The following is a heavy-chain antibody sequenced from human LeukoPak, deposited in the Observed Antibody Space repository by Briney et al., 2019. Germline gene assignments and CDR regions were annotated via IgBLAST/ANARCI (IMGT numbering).Heavy chain of an antibody. V-gene: IGHV3-23*01. CDR3: AKKGPTVAGASPYYFDY. J-gene: IGHJ4*02. CDR2: ISGSGSRT. D-gene: IGHD6-19*01. CDR1: RFTVSSYA. Sequence: PGGSLRLSCAASRFTVSSYAMSWVRQAPGKGLEWVSGISGSGSRTYYADSVKGRFTISRDNSKNTLYLQMNSLRAEDTAVYYCAKKGPTVAGASPYYFDYWGQGTLVTVSS.